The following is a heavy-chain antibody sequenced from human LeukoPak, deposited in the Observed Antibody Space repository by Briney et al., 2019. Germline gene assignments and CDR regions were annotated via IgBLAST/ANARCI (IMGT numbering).Heavy chain of an antibody. Sequence: GGSLRLSCAASGFTFSTYWMHWVRQSPGKGLVWVSRINSDGSTTNYADSVKGRFTISRDNAKNTLYLQMNSLRAEDTALYYCARIKSVPGREGSWGQGTLVTVSS. D-gene: IGHD5-24*01. CDR3: ARIKSVPGREGS. CDR1: GFTFSTYW. J-gene: IGHJ5*02. V-gene: IGHV3-74*01. CDR2: INSDGSTT.